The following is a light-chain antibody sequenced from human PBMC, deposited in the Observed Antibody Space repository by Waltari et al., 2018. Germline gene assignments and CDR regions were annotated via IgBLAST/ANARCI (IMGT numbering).Light chain of an antibody. J-gene: IGLJ2*01. CDR2: DVT. CDR3: SSYTSSSTRGVV. Sequence: QSALTQPASVSGSPGQSIIISCTGTSSDVGGYNFVARFQQHPGKAPTQMLYDVTKRPSWCSDRVLGSKSGNTSSLTISGLQAEDEADYYCSSYTSSSTRGVVFGGGTKVTVI. CDR1: SSDVGGYNF. V-gene: IGLV2-14*01.